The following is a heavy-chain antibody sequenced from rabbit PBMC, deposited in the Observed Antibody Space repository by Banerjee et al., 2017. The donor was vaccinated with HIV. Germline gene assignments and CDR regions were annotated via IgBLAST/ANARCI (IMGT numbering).Heavy chain of an antibody. D-gene: IGHD4-1*01. CDR3: ARDLAGVIGWNFNL. V-gene: IGHV1S45*01. CDR2: IDTGSTGST. CDR1: GFSFSNKYV. Sequence: QEQLVESGGGLVKPEGSLTLTCKASGFSFSNKYVMSWVRQAPGKGLEWIACIDTGSTGSTVYASWAKGRFSISKTSSTTVTLQMTSLTAADTATYFCARDLAGVIGWNFNLWGQGTLVTVS. J-gene: IGHJ4*01.